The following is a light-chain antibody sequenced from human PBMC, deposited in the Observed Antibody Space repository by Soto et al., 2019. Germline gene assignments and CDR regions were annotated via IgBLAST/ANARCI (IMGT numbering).Light chain of an antibody. CDR3: GTWDSSLSATYV. Sequence: VLTQPPSVSAAPGQKVTISCSGSSSNIGNNYVSWYQQLPGTAPKLLIYDNNKRPSGIPDRFSGSKSGTSATLGITGLQTGDEADYYCGTWDSSLSATYVFGTGTKVTVL. J-gene: IGLJ1*01. CDR2: DNN. V-gene: IGLV1-51*01. CDR1: SSNIGNNY.